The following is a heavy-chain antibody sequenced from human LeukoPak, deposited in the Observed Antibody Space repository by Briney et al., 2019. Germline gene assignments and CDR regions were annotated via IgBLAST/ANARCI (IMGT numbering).Heavy chain of an antibody. CDR1: GYTFTTYY. Sequence: GASVKVSCKASGYTFTTYYMHWVRQAPGQGLEWMGWINPNNGATNYAQKFQGRVTMTRDTSISTAYMELSRLRSDDTAVYYCARVAGVGATTAPDYWGQGTLVTVSS. J-gene: IGHJ4*02. CDR3: ARVAGVGATTAPDY. V-gene: IGHV1-2*02. CDR2: INPNNGAT. D-gene: IGHD1-26*01.